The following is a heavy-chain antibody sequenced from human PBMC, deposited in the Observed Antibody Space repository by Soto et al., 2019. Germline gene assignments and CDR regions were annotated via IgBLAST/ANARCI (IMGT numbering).Heavy chain of an antibody. Sequence: EVQLLESGGGLAQPGGSLRLSCEASGFTFSSYAMSWVRQAPGKGLEWVSGISGSGDSTHYAGSVKGRFSISRDNSKNTLYLQMCSLRAEHTALYYCAKEPAGKTWGQGTLVTVSS. CDR1: GFTFSSYA. D-gene: IGHD1-1*01. J-gene: IGHJ4*02. V-gene: IGHV3-23*01. CDR3: AKEPAGKT. CDR2: ISGSGDST.